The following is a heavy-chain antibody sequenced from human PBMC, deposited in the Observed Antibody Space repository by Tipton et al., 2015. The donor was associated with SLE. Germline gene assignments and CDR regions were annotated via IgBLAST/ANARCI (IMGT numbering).Heavy chain of an antibody. D-gene: IGHD4-17*01. J-gene: IGHJ4*02. CDR2: IFSTGIT. CDR1: GVPISRGSYF. Sequence: TLSLTCSVSGVPISRGSYFWTWILQPAGKGLEWVGHIFSTGITDYNPSLKSRVSISADTSKNQFSLNLDSMTAADTAVYYCARDSHTDYGDFYVDSWGQGTLVTVSS. V-gene: IGHV4-61*09. CDR3: ARDSHTDYGDFYVDS.